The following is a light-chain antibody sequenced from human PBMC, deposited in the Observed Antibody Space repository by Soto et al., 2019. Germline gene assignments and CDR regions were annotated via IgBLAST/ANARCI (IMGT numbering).Light chain of an antibody. CDR1: QSISTY. CDR3: QHRSSWRLT. V-gene: IGKV3-11*01. Sequence: EVLLTQSPATLSLSPGESVTLSCRASQSISTYLAWYQQKSGQAPRLLIYDASYRSTGIPARFSGSRSGTDFTLTISSLEPEACTVYHCQHRSSWRLTFGGGTKVQI. J-gene: IGKJ4*01. CDR2: DAS.